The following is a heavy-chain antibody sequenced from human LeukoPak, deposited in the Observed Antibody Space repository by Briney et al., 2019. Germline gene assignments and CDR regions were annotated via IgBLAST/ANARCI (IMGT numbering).Heavy chain of an antibody. Sequence: ASVKVSCTASGYTFTSYAMHWVRQAPGQRLEWMGWINAGNGNTKYSQKFQGRVTITRDTSASTAYIELRSLRSEDTAMYYCARGSTSDWPLDHWGQETLVTISS. CDR1: GYTFTSYA. D-gene: IGHD2-2*01. J-gene: IGHJ4*02. V-gene: IGHV1-3*01. CDR3: ARGSTSDWPLDH. CDR2: INAGNGNT.